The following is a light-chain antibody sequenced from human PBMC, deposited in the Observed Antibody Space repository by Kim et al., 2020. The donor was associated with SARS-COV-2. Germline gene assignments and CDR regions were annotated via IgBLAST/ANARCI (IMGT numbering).Light chain of an antibody. Sequence: DIQMTQSPSSLSASVGDRVTITCRASRSIGNHLNWYQQRPGKAPNLLIYAGSNLQTGVSSRFSGSESGTDFTLSIRNLQPEDSATYYCQQSDITPYTFGQGTKLEI. CDR3: QQSDITPYT. CDR1: RSIGNH. V-gene: IGKV1-39*01. J-gene: IGKJ2*01. CDR2: AGS.